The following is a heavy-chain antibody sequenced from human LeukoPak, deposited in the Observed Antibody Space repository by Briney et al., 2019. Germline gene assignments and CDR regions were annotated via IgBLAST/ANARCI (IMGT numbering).Heavy chain of an antibody. CDR1: EFSFTSYE. J-gene: IGHJ4*02. D-gene: IGHD6-13*01. CDR2: ISSTGNTI. V-gene: IGHV3-48*03. Sequence: QPGGSLRLSCAASEFSFTSYEMNWVRQAPGKGLEWISYISSTGNTIYYVDSVQGRFTISRDNAKNSLYLQMNSLRAEDTAVYYCARDGSSWYRFDYWGQGTLVTVSS. CDR3: ARDGSSWYRFDY.